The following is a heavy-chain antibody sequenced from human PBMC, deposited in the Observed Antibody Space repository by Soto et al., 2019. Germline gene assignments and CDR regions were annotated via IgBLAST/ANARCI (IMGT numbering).Heavy chain of an antibody. Sequence: KPSETLSLTCTVSGGSISGYYWSWIRQPPGKGLEWIGYIYYSGSTNYNPALKSRVTISVETSNNQFSLKLNSVTDADTAVYYCARYSSSWCFTSHRWLDPWGQGTLVTVSS. D-gene: IGHD6-13*01. J-gene: IGHJ5*02. CDR1: GGSISGYY. V-gene: IGHV4-59*01. CDR2: IYYSGST. CDR3: ARYSSSWCFTSHRWLDP.